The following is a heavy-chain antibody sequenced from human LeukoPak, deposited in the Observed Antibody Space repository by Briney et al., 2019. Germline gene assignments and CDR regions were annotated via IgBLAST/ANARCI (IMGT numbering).Heavy chain of an antibody. CDR2: INPNSGGT. D-gene: IGHD3-10*01. Sequence: ASVKVSCKASGYTLTSYDINWVRQATGQGHEWMGWINPNSGGTNYAQKFQGRVTMTRDTSISTAYMELSRLRSDDTAVYYCARERITMVRGVITKSPYNWFDPWGQGTLVTVSS. CDR3: ARERITMVRGVITKSPYNWFDP. V-gene: IGHV1-2*02. CDR1: GYTLTSYD. J-gene: IGHJ5*02.